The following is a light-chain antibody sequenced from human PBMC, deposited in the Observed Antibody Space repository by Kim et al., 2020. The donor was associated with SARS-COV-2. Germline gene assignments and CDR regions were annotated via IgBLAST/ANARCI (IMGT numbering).Light chain of an antibody. V-gene: IGLV3-19*01. CDR1: SLRSYH. CDR3: NSRGSNDNVL. J-gene: IGLJ2*01. CDR2: GKN. Sequence: SSELTQDPAVSVALGQTVRITCQGDSLRSYHATWYQQKPGQAPIVVIYGKNNRPSGIPDRFSGSSSGDTASLTITGTQAGDEADYYCNSRGSNDNVLFGGGTKLTVL.